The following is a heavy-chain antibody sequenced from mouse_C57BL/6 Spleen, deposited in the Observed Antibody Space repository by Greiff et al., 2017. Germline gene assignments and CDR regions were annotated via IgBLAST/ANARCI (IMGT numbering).Heavy chain of an antibody. V-gene: IGHV10-1*01. CDR1: GFSFNTYA. J-gene: IGHJ4*01. CDR3: VRQTGTGGAMDY. Sequence: EVQLVESGGGLVQPKGSLKLSCAASGFSFNTYAMNWVRQAPGKGLEWVARIRSKSNNYATYYADSVKDRFTISRDDSESMLYLQMNNLKTEDTAMYYCVRQTGTGGAMDYGGQGTSVTVSS. D-gene: IGHD4-1*01. CDR2: IRSKSNNYAT.